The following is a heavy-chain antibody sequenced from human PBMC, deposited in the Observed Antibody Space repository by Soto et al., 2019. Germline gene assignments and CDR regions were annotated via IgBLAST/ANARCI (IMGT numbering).Heavy chain of an antibody. CDR2: INHSGST. CDR3: ARDGRAEVVVITPPYFDY. CDR1: GGSFSGYY. D-gene: IGHD3-22*01. V-gene: IGHV4-34*01. Sequence: SETLSLTCAVYGGSFSGYYWSWIRQPPGKGLEWIGEINHSGSTNYNPSLKSRVTISVDTSKNQFSLKLSSVTAADTAVYYCARDGRAEVVVITPPYFDYWGQGTLVTVSS. J-gene: IGHJ4*02.